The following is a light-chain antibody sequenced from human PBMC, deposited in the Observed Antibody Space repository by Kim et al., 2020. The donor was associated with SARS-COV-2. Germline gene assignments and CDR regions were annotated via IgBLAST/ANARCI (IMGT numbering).Light chain of an antibody. J-gene: IGKJ1*01. CDR3: QQYYSTPRT. CDR2: WGC. V-gene: IGKV4-1*01. CDR1: RGGLHSCKRRNG. Sequence: GGIECESRRGGLHSCKRRNGWAWWREKRGRRAGLLIGWGCGGGGGVPGGFGGSGSGTDFTLTISSLQAEDVAVYFCQQYYSTPRTFGQGTKVDIK.